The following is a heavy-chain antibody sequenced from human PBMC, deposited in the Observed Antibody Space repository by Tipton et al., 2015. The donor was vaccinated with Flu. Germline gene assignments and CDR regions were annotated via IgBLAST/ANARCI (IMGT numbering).Heavy chain of an antibody. J-gene: IGHJ4*02. CDR1: GGSISGYY. CDR2: MHYGGSA. Sequence: TLSLTCTVSGGSISGYYWSWIRQPPGKGLEWIGYMHYGGSANYSSSLKSRVTISLDTSKNQFSLWLKSVTTADTAVYYCARNEHMGPYDYWGQGSLVIVSS. D-gene: IGHD1-1*01. V-gene: IGHV4-59*01. CDR3: ARNEHMGPYDY.